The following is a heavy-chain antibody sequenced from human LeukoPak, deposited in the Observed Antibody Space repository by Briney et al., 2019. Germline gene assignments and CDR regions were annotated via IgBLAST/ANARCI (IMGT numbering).Heavy chain of an antibody. CDR1: GFTFSSYS. D-gene: IGHD2-15*01. J-gene: IGHJ2*01. CDR2: ISSSSSYI. Sequence: GGSLRLSCAASGFTFSSYSMNWVRQAPGKGLEWVSSISSSSSYIYSADSVKGRFTISRDNAKNSLYLQMNSLRAEDTALYYCARGNGGTRSRYWYFDLWGRGTLVTVSS. V-gene: IGHV3-21*01. CDR3: ARGNGGTRSRYWYFDL.